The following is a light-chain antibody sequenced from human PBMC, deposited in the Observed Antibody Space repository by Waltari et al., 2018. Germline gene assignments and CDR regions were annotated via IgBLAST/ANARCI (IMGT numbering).Light chain of an antibody. CDR3: QHYNGDPLT. CDR1: QHISQD. CDR2: AAS. Sequence: DIQMTQSPSSLSASVGDRVTITCRASQHISQDLVWFQQKPGKAPKSLIYAASSLQSGGPSRFSGSGSGTDFTLTISSLQPEDFATYYCQHYNGDPLTFGQGTKLEIK. V-gene: IGKV1-16*01. J-gene: IGKJ2*01.